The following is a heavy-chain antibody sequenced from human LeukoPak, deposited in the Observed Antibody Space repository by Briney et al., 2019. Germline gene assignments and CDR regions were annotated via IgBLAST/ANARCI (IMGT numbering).Heavy chain of an antibody. CDR3: ARDLPYSSSWESIDY. Sequence: GASVKVSCKASGYTFTSYGICWVRQAPGQGLEWMGWISTHNGKTNYAQKIQGRVTMTTDTSTSTAYMELRSLRSDDTAVYYCARDLPYSSSWESIDYWGQGTLVTVSS. J-gene: IGHJ4*02. D-gene: IGHD6-13*01. V-gene: IGHV1-18*01. CDR1: GYTFTSYG. CDR2: ISTHNGKT.